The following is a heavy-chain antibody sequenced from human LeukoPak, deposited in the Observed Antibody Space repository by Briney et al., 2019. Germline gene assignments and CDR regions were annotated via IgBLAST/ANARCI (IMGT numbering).Heavy chain of an antibody. V-gene: IGHV3-74*01. Sequence: SGGSLRLSCAASGFTFSRYWMHWVRQAPGKGLVWVSRINSDGSNTSYADSVKGRFTISRDNAKNTLYLQMNSLRAEDTAVYYCAREAPSGSYLIYFDYWGQGTLVTVSS. CDR2: INSDGSNT. CDR3: AREAPSGSYLIYFDY. D-gene: IGHD1-26*01. CDR1: GFTFSRYW. J-gene: IGHJ4*02.